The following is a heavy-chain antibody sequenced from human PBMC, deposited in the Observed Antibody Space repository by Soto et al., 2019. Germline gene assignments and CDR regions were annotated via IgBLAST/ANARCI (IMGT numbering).Heavy chain of an antibody. CDR1: GFTFSSYA. J-gene: IGHJ6*02. CDR3: ARRPPRSLSEVEGDYYYGMDV. CDR2: ISYDGSNK. D-gene: IGHD3-16*01. Sequence: QVQLVESGGGVVQPGRSLRLSCAASGFTFSSYAMHWVRQAPGKGLEWVAVISYDGSNKYYADSVKGRFTISRDNSKNTLYLQMNSLRAEDTAVYYCARRPPRSLSEVEGDYYYGMDVWGQGTTVTVSS. V-gene: IGHV3-30-3*01.